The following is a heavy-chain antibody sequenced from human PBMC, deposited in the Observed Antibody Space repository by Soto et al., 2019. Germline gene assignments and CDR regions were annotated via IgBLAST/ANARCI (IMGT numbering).Heavy chain of an antibody. CDR1: GYDFSNFW. D-gene: IGHD1-20*01. Sequence: PGESLKISCKVSGYDFSNFWIGWVRQMPGKGLEFMGMIYASDSETRYDPTFEGQVTVSADKSLSTAFLQWTSLKVSDTAMYYCARRNGRGRYNPFDSWGQGTLVTVSS. V-gene: IGHV5-51*01. J-gene: IGHJ5*01. CDR3: ARRNGRGRYNPFDS. CDR2: IYASDSET.